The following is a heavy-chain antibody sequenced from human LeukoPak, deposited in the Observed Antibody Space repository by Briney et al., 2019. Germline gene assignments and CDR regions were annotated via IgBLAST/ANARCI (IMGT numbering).Heavy chain of an antibody. D-gene: IGHD3-10*01. CDR2: IGTSSAYI. CDR3: ARLLGTGLGKYYFDY. CDR1: GFTYSNYN. V-gene: IGHV3-21*01. J-gene: IGHJ4*02. Sequence: GGSLRLSCVASGFTYSNYNMEWVRQAPGEGLEWVSSIGTSSAYIYYADSVRGRFTISRDNVKNSVFLQMNSLRAEDTAVYYCARLLGTGLGKYYFDYWGQGTLVIVSS.